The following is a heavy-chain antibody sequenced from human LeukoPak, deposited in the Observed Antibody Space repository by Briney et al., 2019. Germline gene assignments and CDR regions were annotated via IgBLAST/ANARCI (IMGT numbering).Heavy chain of an antibody. D-gene: IGHD3-9*01. J-gene: IGHJ6*02. CDR1: GFTFSTYS. CDR2: ISSSSSYI. Sequence: GGSLRLSCAASGFTFSTYSMNWVRQAPGKGLEWVSSISSSSSYIYYADSVKGRLTISRDNAKNSLYLQMNSLRAEDTAVYYCAKDLSGYDILTGYWYYYYGMDVWGQGTTVTVSS. V-gene: IGHV3-21*01. CDR3: AKDLSGYDILTGYWYYYYGMDV.